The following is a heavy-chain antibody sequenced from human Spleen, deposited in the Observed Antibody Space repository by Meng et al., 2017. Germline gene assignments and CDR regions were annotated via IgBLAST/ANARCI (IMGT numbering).Heavy chain of an antibody. J-gene: IGHJ6*02. CDR3: ARDVVAVAGGHDYYYYYGMDV. Sequence: GESLKISCAASGFPFSSYSMNWVRQAPGKGLEWVSSISSGSSYIYYADSVKGRFTISRDNAKNSLYLQMNSLRAEDTAVYYCARDVVAVAGGHDYYYYYGMDVWGQGTTVTVSS. V-gene: IGHV3-21*01. CDR1: GFPFSSYS. CDR2: ISSGSSYI. D-gene: IGHD6-19*01.